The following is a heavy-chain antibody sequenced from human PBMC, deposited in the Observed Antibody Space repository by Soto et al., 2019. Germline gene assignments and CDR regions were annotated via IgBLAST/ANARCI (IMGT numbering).Heavy chain of an antibody. V-gene: IGHV3-33*08. CDR3: ARDYYDSSGLW. J-gene: IGHJ4*02. Sequence: GGSLELSCSAAGFTFSSSLVHGVRQAPGKGLVWVSVIWSYGSNKYYADSVKGRFTISRDNSKNTLYLQMNSLRAEDTAVYYCARDYYDSSGLWWGQGTLVTVSS. CDR1: GFTFSSSL. CDR2: IWSYGSNK. D-gene: IGHD3-22*01.